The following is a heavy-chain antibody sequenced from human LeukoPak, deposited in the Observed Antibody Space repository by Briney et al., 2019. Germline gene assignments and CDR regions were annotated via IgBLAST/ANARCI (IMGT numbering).Heavy chain of an antibody. CDR1: GFAFSSQA. Sequence: GGSLRLSCAASGFAFSSQAMGWVRQAPGKGLEWVSVISDSGDSTYYADSVKGRFTISRDNSKNTPYLQMICLRAEDTAIYYCAKDARRSDGWYFFDHWGQGTLVTVSS. CDR3: AKDARRSDGWYFFDH. CDR2: ISDSGDST. J-gene: IGHJ4*02. D-gene: IGHD6-19*01. V-gene: IGHV3-23*01.